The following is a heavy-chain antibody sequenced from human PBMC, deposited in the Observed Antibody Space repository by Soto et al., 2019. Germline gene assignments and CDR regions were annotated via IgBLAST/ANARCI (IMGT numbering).Heavy chain of an antibody. V-gene: IGHV1-18*04. CDR2: ISGYNGLT. J-gene: IGHJ4*02. CDR1: GYTFSNYG. Sequence: VQSGDEVKKSGASVKVSCKASGYTFSNYGISWVRQAPGQGLEWMGWISGYNGLTAYAQNVQGRVTMTIDTPTTTVFMEMTGLRSNDTAVYYCARDEGILGFDSWGQGTLVTVSS. D-gene: IGHD7-27*01. CDR3: ARDEGILGFDS.